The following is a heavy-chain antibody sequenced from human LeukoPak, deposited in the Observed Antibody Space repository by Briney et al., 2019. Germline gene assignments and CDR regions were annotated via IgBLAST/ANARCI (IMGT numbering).Heavy chain of an antibody. CDR1: GGSFSGYF. D-gene: IGHD2-2*01. Sequence: SETLSLICAVYGGSFSGYFWNWIRQPPGKGLEWIGEINHSGSTNYNPSLSSRVTISVDTSKNQFSLKLSSVTAAGAGVYYCAIGRGKVVPDYWGQGTLVSVSS. CDR2: INHSGST. V-gene: IGHV4-34*01. CDR3: AIGRGKVVPDY. J-gene: IGHJ4*02.